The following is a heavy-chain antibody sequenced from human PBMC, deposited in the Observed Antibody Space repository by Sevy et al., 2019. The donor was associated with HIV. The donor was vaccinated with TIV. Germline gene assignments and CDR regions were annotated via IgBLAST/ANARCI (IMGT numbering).Heavy chain of an antibody. CDR3: ARGSYSSGWYELFDY. V-gene: IGHV3-21*01. Sequence: GGSLRLSCAASGFTFSSYSMNWVRQAPGKGLEWVSSISSSSSYIYYADSVKGRFTISRDNAKNLLYLQMNSLRAEDTAVYYCARGSYSSGWYELFDYWGQGTLVTVSS. D-gene: IGHD6-19*01. J-gene: IGHJ4*02. CDR2: ISSSSSYI. CDR1: GFTFSSYS.